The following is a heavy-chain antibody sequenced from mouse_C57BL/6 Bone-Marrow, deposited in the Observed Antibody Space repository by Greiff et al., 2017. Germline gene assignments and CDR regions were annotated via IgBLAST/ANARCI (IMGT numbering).Heavy chain of an antibody. J-gene: IGHJ1*03. Sequence: QVQLQQPGTELVKPGASVKLSCKASGYTFTSYWMHWVKQRPGQGLEWIGNIKPSNGGTNYNEKFKSKATLTVDKSSSTAYMQLSSLTSEDSAVYYCARYTFSRWYFDVWGTGTTVTVSS. CDR1: GYTFTSYW. CDR3: ARYTFSRWYFDV. CDR2: IKPSNGGT. V-gene: IGHV1-53*01.